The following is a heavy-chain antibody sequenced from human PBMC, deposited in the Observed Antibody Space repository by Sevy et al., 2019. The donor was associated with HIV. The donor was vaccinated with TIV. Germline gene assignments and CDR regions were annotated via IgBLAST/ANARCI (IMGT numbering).Heavy chain of an antibody. V-gene: IGHV3-30-3*01. CDR3: AAEGGPRQIDV. CDR2: ISYDGRNQ. D-gene: IGHD3-16*01. J-gene: IGHJ6*02. CDR1: GFPFSRHA. Sequence: GGSLRLSCGVSGFPFSRHAMHWVRQAPGKGLEWVAVISYDGRNQDYADSVKGRFTISRDNPMNTLHLQMNSLRVEDTALYFCAAEGGPRQIDVWGQGTTVTVSS.